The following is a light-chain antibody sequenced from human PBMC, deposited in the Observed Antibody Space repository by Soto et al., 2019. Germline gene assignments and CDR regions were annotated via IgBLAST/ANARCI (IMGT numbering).Light chain of an antibody. CDR3: QEYNNYWT. V-gene: IGKV1-39*01. CDR1: QSISSY. CDR2: AAS. J-gene: IGKJ1*01. Sequence: DIHMTHSPSSLSASLLDRGTSTFRASQSISSYLNWYQQKPGKAPKLLIYAASSLQSGVPSRFSGSGSGTDFTLTISSLQPEDFATYYCQEYNNYWTFGQGTRWIS.